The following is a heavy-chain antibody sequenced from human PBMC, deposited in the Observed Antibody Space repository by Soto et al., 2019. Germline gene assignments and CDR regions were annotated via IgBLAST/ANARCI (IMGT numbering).Heavy chain of an antibody. D-gene: IGHD3-3*01. CDR3: ARGGDDFWSGYYIY. Sequence: GGSLRLSCAASGFTFSSYAMHWVRQAPGKGLEWVAVISYDGSNKYYADSVKGRFTISRDNSKNTLYLQMNSLRAEDTAVYYCARGGDDFWSGYYIYWGQGTLVTVSS. CDR2: ISYDGSNK. J-gene: IGHJ4*02. CDR1: GFTFSSYA. V-gene: IGHV3-30-3*01.